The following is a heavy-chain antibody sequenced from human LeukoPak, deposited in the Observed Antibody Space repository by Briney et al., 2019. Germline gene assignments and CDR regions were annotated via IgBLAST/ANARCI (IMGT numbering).Heavy chain of an antibody. CDR1: GGSFSGYY. J-gene: IGHJ4*02. CDR3: ARGGEYGSGSYYKY. V-gene: IGHV4-34*01. Sequence: SETLSLTCAVYGGSFSGYYWSWIRQPPGKGLELIGEINHSGSNNYNPSLKSRVTISVDTSKNQFSLKLSSVTAADTAVYYCARGGEYGSGSYYKYWGQGTLVTVSS. CDR2: INHSGSN. D-gene: IGHD3-10*01.